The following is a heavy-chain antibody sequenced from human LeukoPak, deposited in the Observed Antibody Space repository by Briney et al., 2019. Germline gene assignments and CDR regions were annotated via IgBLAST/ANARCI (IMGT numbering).Heavy chain of an antibody. D-gene: IGHD3-16*01. Sequence: NASETLSLTCAVYGGSFSGYYWSWIRQPPGKGLEWIGEINHSGSTNYNPSLKSRVTISVDTSKNQFSLKLSSVTAADTAMYYCARVKDPGGYYYYYYMDVWGKGTTVTVSS. J-gene: IGHJ6*03. CDR3: ARVKDPGGYYYYYYMDV. V-gene: IGHV4-34*01. CDR1: GGSFSGYY. CDR2: INHSGST.